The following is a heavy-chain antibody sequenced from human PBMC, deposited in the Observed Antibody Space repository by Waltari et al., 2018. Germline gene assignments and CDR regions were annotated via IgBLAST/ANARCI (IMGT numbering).Heavy chain of an antibody. J-gene: IGHJ2*01. CDR3: AGIRRGYWFFDL. D-gene: IGHD3-10*01. V-gene: IGHV3-48*04. CDR2: ISSSSDWI. Sequence: DVQLVESGGGLVQPGGSLRLSCAASGLPCTRYSMNWVRQAPGKGLEWIAYISSSSDWIYSADSVKGRFTISRDNAKNSVYLQMNSLRADDTAVYYCAGIRRGYWFFDLWGRGTLVTVSS. CDR1: GLPCTRYS.